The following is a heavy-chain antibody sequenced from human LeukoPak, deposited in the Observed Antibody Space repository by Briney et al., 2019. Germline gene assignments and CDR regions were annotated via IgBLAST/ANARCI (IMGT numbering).Heavy chain of an antibody. V-gene: IGHV4-38-2*02. Sequence: SETLSLTCTVSGYSISSGYYWGWIRQPPGKGLEWIGSINHSGSTNYNPSLKSRVTISVDTSKNQFSLKLSSVTAADTAVYYCAIHIIVVPAAKKKNWFDPWGQGTLVTVSS. CDR3: AIHIIVVPAAKKKNWFDP. D-gene: IGHD2-2*01. CDR1: GYSISSGYY. CDR2: INHSGST. J-gene: IGHJ5*02.